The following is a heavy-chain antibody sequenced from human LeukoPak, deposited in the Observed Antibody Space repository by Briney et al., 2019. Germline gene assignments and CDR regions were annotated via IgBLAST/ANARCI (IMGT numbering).Heavy chain of an antibody. V-gene: IGHV4-39*01. CDR3: ARQISDYYYYYMDV. CDR1: GGSIDTVAFY. Sequence: SETLSLTCTVSGGSIDTVAFYWGWVRQPPEKGLEWIGTIYDSENEFHNPSLNTRVTISADTSKNQFSLKLNSVTAADTAIYYCARQISDYYYYYMDVWGEGITVTVSS. CDR2: IYDSENE. J-gene: IGHJ6*03. D-gene: IGHD2/OR15-2a*01.